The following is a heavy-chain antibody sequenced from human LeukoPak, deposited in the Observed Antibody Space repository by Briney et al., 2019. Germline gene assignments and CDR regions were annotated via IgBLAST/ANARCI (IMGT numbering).Heavy chain of an antibody. CDR1: GFTFSSYS. V-gene: IGHV3-21*01. J-gene: IGHJ5*02. D-gene: IGHD4-11*01. CDR2: ISSSSSYI. Sequence: GGSLRLSCAASGFTFSSYSMNWVRQAPGKGLEWVSSISSSSSYIYYADSVKGRFTISRDNSKNTLYLQMNSLRAEDTAVYYCAKDWSVTTYNWFDPWGQGTLVTVSS. CDR3: AKDWSVTTYNWFDP.